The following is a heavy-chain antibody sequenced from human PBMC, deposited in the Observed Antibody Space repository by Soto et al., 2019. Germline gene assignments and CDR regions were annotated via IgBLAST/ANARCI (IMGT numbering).Heavy chain of an antibody. CDR1: GGSFSGYY. D-gene: IGHD3-3*01. Sequence: SETLSLTCAVYGGSFSGYYWSWIRQPPGKGLEWIGEINHSGSTNYNPSLKSRVTISVDTSKNQFSLKLSSVTAADTAVYYCARAYYDFWSGYYRRYYGMDVWGQGTTVTVSS. CDR2: INHSGST. CDR3: ARAYYDFWSGYYRRYYGMDV. V-gene: IGHV4-34*01. J-gene: IGHJ6*02.